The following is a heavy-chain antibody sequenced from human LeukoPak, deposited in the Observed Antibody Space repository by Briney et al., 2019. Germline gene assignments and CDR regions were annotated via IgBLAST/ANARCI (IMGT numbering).Heavy chain of an antibody. J-gene: IGHJ3*02. Sequence: SETLSLTCTVSGDSISRGDYYWSWIRQPAGKGLEWIGRISSSGSTNYNPSLKSRFTISVDTSKSQFSLKLSYVTAADTAVYFCARGAYSYDSSGAFDIWGQGTMVTVSS. CDR1: GDSISRGDYY. D-gene: IGHD3-22*01. V-gene: IGHV4-61*02. CDR3: ARGAYSYDSSGAFDI. CDR2: ISSSGST.